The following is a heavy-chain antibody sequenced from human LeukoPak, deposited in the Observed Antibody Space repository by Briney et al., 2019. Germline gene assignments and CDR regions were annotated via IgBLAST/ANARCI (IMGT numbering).Heavy chain of an antibody. Sequence: ASVKVSCKASGYTFTSYYMHWVRQAPGQGLEWMGWINPNSGGTNYAQKFQGRVTMTRDTSISTAYMELSRLRSDDTAVYYCARYCSGGSCYGRGFDYWGQGTLVTVSS. J-gene: IGHJ4*02. CDR2: INPNSGGT. V-gene: IGHV1-2*02. CDR3: ARYCSGGSCYGRGFDY. CDR1: GYTFTSYY. D-gene: IGHD2-15*01.